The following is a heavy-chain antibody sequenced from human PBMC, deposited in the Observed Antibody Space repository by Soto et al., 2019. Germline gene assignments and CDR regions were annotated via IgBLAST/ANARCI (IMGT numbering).Heavy chain of an antibody. CDR2: FSEGGGA. CDR3: AKESMPEHYGDTLFDY. Sequence: VQLLESGGAFVQPGGSLRLSCAASGFSINNYAVNWVRQAPGKGLEWVSTFSEGGGAYYADSVRGRFSVARDRSQNTVDLQISVLRPEDSAVYYCAKESMPEHYGDTLFDYWGQGTRVTVSS. J-gene: IGHJ4*02. CDR1: GFSINNYA. V-gene: IGHV3-23*01. D-gene: IGHD4-17*01.